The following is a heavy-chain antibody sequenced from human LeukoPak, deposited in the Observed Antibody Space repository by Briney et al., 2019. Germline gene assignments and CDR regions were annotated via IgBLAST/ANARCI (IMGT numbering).Heavy chain of an antibody. J-gene: IGHJ4*02. Sequence: SVKVSCKASGGTFSSYAISWVRQAPGQGLEWMGGIIPIFGTANYAQKFQGRVTITTDESTSTAYMELSSLRSEDKAVYYCASPRDGYNPPFDYWGQGTLVTVSS. D-gene: IGHD5-24*01. CDR2: IIPIFGTA. V-gene: IGHV1-69*05. CDR1: GGTFSSYA. CDR3: ASPRDGYNPPFDY.